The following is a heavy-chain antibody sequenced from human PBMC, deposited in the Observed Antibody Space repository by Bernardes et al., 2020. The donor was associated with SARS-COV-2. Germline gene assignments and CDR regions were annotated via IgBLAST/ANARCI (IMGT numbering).Heavy chain of an antibody. Sequence: GRSLRLSCAASGFTYNNYAMSWVRQAPGKGLEWVSTINNSGGRTYYADSVKGRFTISRDNSKNTLYLQMNSLRAEDTALYYCAKDLYGDYDIDCWGQGTLVTVSS. J-gene: IGHJ4*02. V-gene: IGHV3-23*01. D-gene: IGHD4-17*01. CDR2: INNSGGRT. CDR3: AKDLYGDYDIDC. CDR1: GFTYNNYA.